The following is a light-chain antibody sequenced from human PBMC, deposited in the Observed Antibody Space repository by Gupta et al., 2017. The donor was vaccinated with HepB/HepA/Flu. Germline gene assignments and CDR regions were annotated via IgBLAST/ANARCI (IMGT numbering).Light chain of an antibody. CDR2: AAS. CDR1: QNIRSW. J-gene: IGKJ1*01. CDR3: RQAYGFPPT. V-gene: IGKV1-12*01. Sequence: DIQMTQSPSSMSVSVGDRVTITCRASQNIRSWLAWYQQKPGKAPKLLIYAASSLESGVPSRFSGGGSGTDFALTIISLQPEDFTTYYCRQAYGFPPTFGQGTTVE.